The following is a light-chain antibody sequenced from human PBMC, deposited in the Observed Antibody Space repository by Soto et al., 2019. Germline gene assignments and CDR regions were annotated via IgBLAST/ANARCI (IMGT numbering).Light chain of an antibody. Sequence: DIQMTQSPSTLPASVGDRVTITCRASQSISTWLAWYQQKPGKVPKLLIYAASSLESGVPARFSGSGSGTEFTLSINSLQPDDFASYYCQQYSSYSWTFGQGTKVEIK. CDR3: QQYSSYSWT. CDR1: QSISTW. J-gene: IGKJ1*01. V-gene: IGKV1-5*01. CDR2: AAS.